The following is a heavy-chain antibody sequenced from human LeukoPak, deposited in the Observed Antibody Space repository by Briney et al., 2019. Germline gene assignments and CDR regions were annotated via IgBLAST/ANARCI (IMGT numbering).Heavy chain of an antibody. CDR1: GVTVSRNY. V-gene: IGHV3-53*01. CDR2: LDSGGNT. J-gene: IGHJ4*02. Sequence: GGSLRLSCAASGVTVSRNYMSWVRQAPGKGLEWVSVLDSGGNTHYADSVKGRFTNSRDSSKNTLYLQMNSLRAEDTAVYFDYWGQGTLVTVSS. CDR3: Y.